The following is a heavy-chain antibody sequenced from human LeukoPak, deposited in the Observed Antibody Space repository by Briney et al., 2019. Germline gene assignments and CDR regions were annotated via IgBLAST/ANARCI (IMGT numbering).Heavy chain of an antibody. CDR2: INHSGST. CDR1: GGSFSGYY. D-gene: IGHD3-3*01. Sequence: PSETLSLTCAVYGGSFSGYYWSWIRQPPGKGLEWIGEINHSGSTNYNPSLKSRVTISVDTSKNQFSLKLSSVTAADTAVYYCARVHGSMEWLPVYYYYYYMDVWGKGTTVTVSS. CDR3: ARVHGSMEWLPVYYYYYYMDV. V-gene: IGHV4-34*01. J-gene: IGHJ6*03.